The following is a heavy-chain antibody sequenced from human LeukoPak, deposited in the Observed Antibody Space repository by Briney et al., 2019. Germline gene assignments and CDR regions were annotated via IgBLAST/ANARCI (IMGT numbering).Heavy chain of an antibody. V-gene: IGHV1-18*01. CDR2: ISPYNGNT. D-gene: IGHD2-2*02. CDR3: ARDRVVPAAIIAFDI. Sequence: GASVKVSCKASGYTFTSYGISWVRQAPGQGLEWMGWISPYNGNTNYAQKLQGRVTMTTDTSTSTAYMELRSLRSDDTAVYYCARDRVVPAAIIAFDICGQGTMVTVSS. CDR1: GYTFTSYG. J-gene: IGHJ3*02.